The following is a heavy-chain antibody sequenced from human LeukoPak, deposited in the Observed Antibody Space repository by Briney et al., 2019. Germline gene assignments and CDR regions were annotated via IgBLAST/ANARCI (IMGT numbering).Heavy chain of an antibody. Sequence: GGTLRLSCAASGFTFSTYGMSWVRQAPGKGLEWVSSISGSGASTYYADSVKGRFTISRDNAKNSLYLQMNGLRADDTATYYCARGATDTTRWFDPWGQGTLVTVSS. CDR1: GFTFSTYG. CDR2: ISGSGAST. J-gene: IGHJ5*02. CDR3: ARGATDTTRWFDP. V-gene: IGHV3-23*01. D-gene: IGHD1-7*01.